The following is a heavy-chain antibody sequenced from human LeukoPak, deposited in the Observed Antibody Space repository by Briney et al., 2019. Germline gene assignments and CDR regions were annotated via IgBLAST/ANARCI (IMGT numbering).Heavy chain of an antibody. Sequence: SETLSLTCTVSGGSISSYYWSWIRQPPGKGLEWIGYIYYSGSTNYNPSLKSRVTISVDTSKNQFSLKLSSVTAADTAVYYCARLDYDRLDAFDIWGQGTMVTVSS. CDR3: ARLDYDRLDAFDI. J-gene: IGHJ3*02. CDR2: IYYSGST. D-gene: IGHD3-22*01. V-gene: IGHV4-59*08. CDR1: GGSISSYY.